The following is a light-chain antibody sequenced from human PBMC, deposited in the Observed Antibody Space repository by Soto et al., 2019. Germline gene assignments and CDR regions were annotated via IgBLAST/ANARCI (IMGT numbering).Light chain of an antibody. CDR1: QSVGSTY. Sequence: EIVLTQSPGTLSLSPGERATLSCRASQSVGSTYLAWYQQKPGQAPNLLIYGVSSRATGIPDRFSGSGSGTDFTLTISRLEPEDFSVYYWQQYGNSPLTFGPGTKVDI. V-gene: IGKV3-20*01. CDR2: GVS. CDR3: QQYGNSPLT. J-gene: IGKJ3*01.